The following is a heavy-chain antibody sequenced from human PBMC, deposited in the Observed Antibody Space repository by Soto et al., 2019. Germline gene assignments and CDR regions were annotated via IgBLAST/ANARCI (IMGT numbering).Heavy chain of an antibody. Sequence: EPLMNWWRGAEDRRDISGGGGVRQMPGKGLEWLGNVYPSDSDVRYSPSFEGRVTISADNSINTAYLHLLNLKASDTAIYYCTKGATSPFASWGQGTPVHGFS. CDR3: TKGATSPFAS. CDR2: VYPSDSDV. CDR1: EDRRDISG. J-gene: IGHJ4*02. D-gene: IGHD3-16*01. V-gene: IGHV5-51*01.